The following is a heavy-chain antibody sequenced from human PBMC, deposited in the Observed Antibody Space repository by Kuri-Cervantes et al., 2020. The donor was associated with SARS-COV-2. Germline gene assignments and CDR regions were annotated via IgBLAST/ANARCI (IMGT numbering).Heavy chain of an antibody. CDR2: ISGSGGST. V-gene: IGHV3-23*01. J-gene: IGHJ6*03. Sequence: GGSLRLSCAASGFTFSSYAMSRVRQAPGKGLEWVSAISGSGGSTYYADSVKGRFTISRDNSKNTLYLQMNSLRAEDTAVYYCAKDPSTAYYYYYMDVWGKGTTVTVSS. D-gene: IGHD4-17*01. CDR3: AKDPSTAYYYYYMDV. CDR1: GFTFSSYA.